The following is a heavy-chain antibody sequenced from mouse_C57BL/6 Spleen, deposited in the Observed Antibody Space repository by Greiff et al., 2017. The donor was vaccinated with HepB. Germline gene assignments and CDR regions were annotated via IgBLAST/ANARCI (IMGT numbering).Heavy chain of an antibody. CDR3: ARQAVVVHFDY. V-gene: IGHV5-6*01. J-gene: IGHJ2*01. Sequence: EVKLMESGGDLVKPGGSLKLSCAASGFTFSSYGMSWVRQTPDKRLEWVATISSGGSYTYYPDSVKGRFTISRDNAKNTLYLQMSSLKSEDTAMYYCARQAVVVHFDYWGQGTTLTVSS. CDR2: ISSGGSYT. D-gene: IGHD1-1*01. CDR1: GFTFSSYG.